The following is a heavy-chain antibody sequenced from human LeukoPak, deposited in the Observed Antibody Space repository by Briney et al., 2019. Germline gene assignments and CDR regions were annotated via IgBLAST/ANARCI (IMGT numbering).Heavy chain of an antibody. D-gene: IGHD2-8*01. CDR3: ARAGNACNAYHDF. J-gene: IGHJ4*02. Sequence: ASVKLSCKAWGYTLENNGMSWVQQAPGQGLEWMGWISAYTGNTNYAQNFQGRVTMTADTSASTASMELRNLRSDETAVYYCARAGNACNAYHDFWGQGTLVTVSS. CDR1: GYTLENNG. V-gene: IGHV1-18*01. CDR2: ISAYTGNT.